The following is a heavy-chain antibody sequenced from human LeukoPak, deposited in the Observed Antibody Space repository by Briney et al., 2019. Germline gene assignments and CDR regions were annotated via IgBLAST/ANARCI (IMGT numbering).Heavy chain of an antibody. CDR2: FYSNDDK. J-gene: IGHJ4*02. CDR3: ADSSTDPSVDY. D-gene: IGHD5/OR15-5a*01. Sequence: ESCHTLVKPTQTLTLTFGISKWSVSTSGVVGGWIHQPPGKAREWLAFFYSNDDKRCSTSLKSRLTITKDTSTTQVVLTLTTMDPADTGTYYCADSSTDPSVDYWGQGTRVTVSS. CDR1: KWSVSTSGVV. V-gene: IGHV2-5*01.